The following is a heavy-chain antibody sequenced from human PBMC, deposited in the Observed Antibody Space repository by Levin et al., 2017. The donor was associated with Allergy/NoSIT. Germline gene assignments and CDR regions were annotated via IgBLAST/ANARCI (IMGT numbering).Heavy chain of an antibody. J-gene: IGHJ3*02. D-gene: IGHD1-26*01. V-gene: IGHV3-53*01. CDR3: ARDGAYSHGPYDAFDI. CDR2: IFTGGRT. CDR1: GFNVINNY. Sequence: GGSLRLSCAASGFNVINNYMSWVRQAPGKGPEWVSMIFTGGRTYYADSVKGRFTISRDNSKNTLFLQMNSLRAEYTAIYYCARDGAYSHGPYDAFDIWGQGTMVTVSS.